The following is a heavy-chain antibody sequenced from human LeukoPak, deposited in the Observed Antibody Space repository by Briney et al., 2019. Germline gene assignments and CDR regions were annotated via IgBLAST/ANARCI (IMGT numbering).Heavy chain of an antibody. D-gene: IGHD2/OR15-2a*01. CDR1: GGSISSSSYY. V-gene: IGHV4-39*07. CDR3: ARRGFQEYYYYYYYMDV. CDR2: IYYSGST. Sequence: SETLSLTCTVSGGSISSSSYYWGWIRQPPGKGLEWIGSIYYSGSTYYNPSLKSRVTISVDTSKNQFSLKLSSVTAADTAVYYCARRGFQEYYYYYYYMDVWGKGTTVTVSS. J-gene: IGHJ6*03.